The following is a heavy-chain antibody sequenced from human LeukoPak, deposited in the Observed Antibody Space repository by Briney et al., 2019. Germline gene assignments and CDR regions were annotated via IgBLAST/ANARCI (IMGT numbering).Heavy chain of an antibody. Sequence: SVKVSCKASGYTFTNSYMHWVRQAPGQGLEWMGGIIPIFGTANYAQKLQGRVTITADESTSTAYMELSSLRSEDTAVYYCARHASAYVRNFQYWGQGTLVTVSS. D-gene: IGHD3-10*02. CDR3: ARHASAYVRNFQY. V-gene: IGHV1-69*13. J-gene: IGHJ1*01. CDR2: IIPIFGTA. CDR1: GYTFTNSY.